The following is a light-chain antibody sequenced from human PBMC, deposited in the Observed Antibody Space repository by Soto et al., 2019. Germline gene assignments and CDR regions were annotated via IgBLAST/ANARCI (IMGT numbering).Light chain of an antibody. CDR1: HSVSRTY. Sequence: EIVLTQSPGTLSLSPGEIATLSWRSGHSVSRTYLAWYQQKPGQAPRLLMYGASDRATGTPGRFSGSGSGTDFTLTISGLEPEDSAVYYCQQFDDSVTFGQGTRLEIK. CDR2: GAS. CDR3: QQFDDSVT. V-gene: IGKV3-20*01. J-gene: IGKJ5*01.